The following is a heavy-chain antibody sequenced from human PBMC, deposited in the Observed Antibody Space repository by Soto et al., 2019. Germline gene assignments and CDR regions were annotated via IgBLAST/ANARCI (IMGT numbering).Heavy chain of an antibody. D-gene: IGHD1-20*01. CDR1: GASMRSYY. J-gene: IGHJ6*02. CDR2: ASYSGTS. V-gene: IGHV4-59*08. CDR3: TSLHNTYGMAF. Sequence: QVHLRESGPGLVKPSETLSLTCSVSGASMRSYYWSWVRQAPGRGLEWIGYASYSGTSNFNPSLKNSVPISLGLPESQFNLFTLNLTSVPAADSAVYYCTSLHNTYGMAFWGQGNTVTVSS.